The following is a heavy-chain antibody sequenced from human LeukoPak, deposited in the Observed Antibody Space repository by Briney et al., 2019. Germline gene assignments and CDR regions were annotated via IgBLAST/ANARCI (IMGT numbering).Heavy chain of an antibody. V-gene: IGHV3-74*01. J-gene: IGHJ4*02. CDR1: GFTFSNYW. D-gene: IGHD6-19*01. Sequence: PGGSLRLSCAASGFTFSNYWMHWVRQAPGKGLVWVSRINNDGSNTLYADSVKGRFTISRDNGKNTLYLQMNSLTAEDTAIYYCARAIAVAGKYYFDYWGQGTLVTVSS. CDR3: ARAIAVAGKYYFDY. CDR2: INNDGSNT.